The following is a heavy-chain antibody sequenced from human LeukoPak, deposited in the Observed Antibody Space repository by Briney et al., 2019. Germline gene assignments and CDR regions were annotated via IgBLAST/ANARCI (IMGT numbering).Heavy chain of an antibody. Sequence: SETLSLTCAVYGGSFSGYYWSWIRQPPGKGLEWIGEINHSGSTNYNPSLKSRVTISVDASKNQFSLKLSSVTAADTAVYYCASSPVGATDYWGQGTLVTVSS. D-gene: IGHD1-26*01. CDR2: INHSGST. V-gene: IGHV4-34*01. CDR1: GGSFSGYY. J-gene: IGHJ4*02. CDR3: ASSPVGATDY.